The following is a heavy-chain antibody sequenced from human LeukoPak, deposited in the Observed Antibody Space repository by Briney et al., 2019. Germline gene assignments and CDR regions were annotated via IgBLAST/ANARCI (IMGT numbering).Heavy chain of an antibody. J-gene: IGHJ4*02. V-gene: IGHV3-23*01. CDR1: GFTFSSYA. Sequence: PGGSLRLSCAASGFTFSSYAMSWVRQAPGKGLEWVSAISGSGGSTYYADSVKGRFTISRDNSTNTLYLQMNSLRSEDTAVYYCARGCSGGSCCLIDYWGQGTLVTVSS. CDR2: ISGSGGST. CDR3: ARGCSGGSCCLIDY. D-gene: IGHD2-15*01.